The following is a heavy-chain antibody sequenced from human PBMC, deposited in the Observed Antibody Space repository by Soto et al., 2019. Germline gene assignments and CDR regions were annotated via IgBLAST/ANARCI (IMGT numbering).Heavy chain of an antibody. CDR1: GGSISSYY. Sequence: PSETLSLTCTVSGGSISSYYWSWIRQPPGKGLEWIGYIYYSGSTNYNPSLKSRVTISVDTSKNQFSLKLSSVTAADTAVYYCARRAYSSGWYYFDYWGQGTLVTVS. V-gene: IGHV4-59*08. D-gene: IGHD6-19*01. CDR3: ARRAYSSGWYYFDY. J-gene: IGHJ4*02. CDR2: IYYSGST.